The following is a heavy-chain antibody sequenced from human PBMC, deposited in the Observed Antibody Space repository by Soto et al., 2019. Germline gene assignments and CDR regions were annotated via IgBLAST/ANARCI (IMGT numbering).Heavy chain of an antibody. CDR1: GGSFSGYY. CDR2: INHSGNT. V-gene: IGHV4-34*01. Sequence: QVQLQQWGAGLLEPSETLSLTCAVYGGSFSGYYWSWIRQPPGKGLEWIGEINHSGNTNYNPSLKSRVTISVDKSKNQFSLKLSSVTAADTAVYYCASQGLPYFDWSPTPPYYMDVWGKGTTVTVSS. J-gene: IGHJ6*03. CDR3: ASQGLPYFDWSPTPPYYMDV. D-gene: IGHD3-9*01.